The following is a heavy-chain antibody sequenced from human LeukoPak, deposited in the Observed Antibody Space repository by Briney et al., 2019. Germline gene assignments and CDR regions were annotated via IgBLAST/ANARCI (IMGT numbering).Heavy chain of an antibody. D-gene: IGHD1-1*01. V-gene: IGHV3-53*01. CDR1: GIAVTGNY. Sequence: GGCLRLSCAASGIAVTGNYMSWVRQPPGKGLEWVSFISINTDTFYADSVRGRFTISRDSSKNTLFLQMNSLRDEDSAVYYCAIAQSWDELFDSWGQGTLVTVSS. CDR3: AIAQSWDELFDS. J-gene: IGHJ4*02. CDR2: ISINTDT.